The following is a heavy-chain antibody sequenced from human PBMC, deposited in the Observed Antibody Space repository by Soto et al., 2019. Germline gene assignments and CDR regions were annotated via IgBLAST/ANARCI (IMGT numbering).Heavy chain of an antibody. D-gene: IGHD2-2*01. V-gene: IGHV3-21*01. CDR3: ARDLIVVVPAAPGYGMDV. J-gene: IGHJ6*02. CDR1: GFTFSSYS. Sequence: AGGSLRLSCAASGFTFSSYSMNWVRQAPGKGLEWVSSISSSSSYIYYADSVKGRFTISRDNAKNSLYLQMNSLRAEDTAVYYCARDLIVVVPAAPGYGMDVWGQGTTVTVSS. CDR2: ISSSSSYI.